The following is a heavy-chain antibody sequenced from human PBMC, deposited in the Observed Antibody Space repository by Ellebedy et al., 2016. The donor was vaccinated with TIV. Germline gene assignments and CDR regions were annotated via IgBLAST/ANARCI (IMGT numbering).Heavy chain of an antibody. D-gene: IGHD2-15*01. CDR3: ARRPSRGGSLDY. J-gene: IGHJ4*02. Sequence: ASVKVSCXASGYTFTSFGFSWVRQAPGQGLEWMGRVSGYNGNTNYAQKLQGRVTMTTDTSTSTAYMELRSLRSDDTAVYYCARRPSRGGSLDYWGQGTLVIVSS. V-gene: IGHV1-18*01. CDR1: GYTFTSFG. CDR2: VSGYNGNT.